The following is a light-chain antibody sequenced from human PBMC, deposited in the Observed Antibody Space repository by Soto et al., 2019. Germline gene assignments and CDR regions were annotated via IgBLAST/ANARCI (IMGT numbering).Light chain of an antibody. Sequence: DIVLTQSPGTLSLSPGESATLSCRAGQSVSSNYLAWYQQKPGQAPRLLIYGASSRASGIPDRFTGSGSGTDFTLTISRLEPEDSATYDCQQDGGSPSTFGQGTKLEI. CDR1: QSVSSNY. V-gene: IGKV3-20*01. CDR3: QQDGGSPST. J-gene: IGKJ2*01. CDR2: GAS.